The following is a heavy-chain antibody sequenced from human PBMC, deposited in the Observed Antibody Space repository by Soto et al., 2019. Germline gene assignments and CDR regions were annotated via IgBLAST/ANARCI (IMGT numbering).Heavy chain of an antibody. Sequence: GESLKISCKTDGYSFTSFWISWVHQTPEKGLEWMARIDPADSDIIYNPSFEGQVTISADRSISTAFLHWSSLKASDTAMYYCVRARGYSYGTFDYWGQGTLVTVSS. J-gene: IGHJ4*02. D-gene: IGHD5-18*01. CDR1: GYSFTSFW. V-gene: IGHV5-10-1*04. CDR2: IDPADSDI. CDR3: VRARGYSYGTFDY.